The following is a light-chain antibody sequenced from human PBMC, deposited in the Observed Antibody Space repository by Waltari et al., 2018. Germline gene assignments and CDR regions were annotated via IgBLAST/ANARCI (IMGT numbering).Light chain of an antibody. J-gene: IGLJ2*01. CDR1: RSNIGAGYD. CDR3: QSYDSSLSGSL. CDR2: GNS. V-gene: IGLV1-40*01. Sequence: QSVLTQPPSVSGAPGQRVTISCTGSRSNIGAGYDVQWYQQLPGTAPKLVIYGNSNRPSGVPDRFSGSKSGTSASLAITGLQAEDEADYYCQSYDSSLSGSLFGGGTKLTVL.